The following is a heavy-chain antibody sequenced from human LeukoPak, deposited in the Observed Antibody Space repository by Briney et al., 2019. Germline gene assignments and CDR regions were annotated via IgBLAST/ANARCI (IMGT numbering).Heavy chain of an antibody. CDR3: TKVEWELPRK. CDR2: IRSKTYGGTT. Sequence: GGSLRLSCAASGFTFGTYAMSWVRQAPGKGLEWVGFIRSKTYGGTTEYDASVKGGFTISRDDSKSTAYLQMNSLKTEDTGVYYCTKVEWELPRKWGQGTQVTVST. V-gene: IGHV3-49*04. J-gene: IGHJ4*02. D-gene: IGHD1-26*01. CDR1: GFTFGTYA.